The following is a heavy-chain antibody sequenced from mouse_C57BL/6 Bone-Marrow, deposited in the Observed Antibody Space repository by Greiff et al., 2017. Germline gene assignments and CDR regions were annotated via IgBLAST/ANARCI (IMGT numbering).Heavy chain of an antibody. V-gene: IGHV1-75*01. Sequence: QVQLQQSGPELVKPGASVKISCKASGYTFTDYYINWVKQRPGQGLEWIGWIFPGSGSTYYNEKFKGKATLTVDKSSSTAYMLLSSLTSEDSAVYFCARAVYYSKGDYAMDYWGQGTSVTVSS. J-gene: IGHJ4*01. CDR1: GYTFTDYY. CDR3: ARAVYYSKGDYAMDY. D-gene: IGHD2-5*01. CDR2: IFPGSGST.